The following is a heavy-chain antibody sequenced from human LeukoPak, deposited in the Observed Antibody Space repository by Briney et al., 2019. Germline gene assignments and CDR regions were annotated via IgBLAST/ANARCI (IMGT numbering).Heavy chain of an antibody. CDR3: ARRGERYNWNTYYMDV. D-gene: IGHD1-1*01. J-gene: IGHJ6*03. V-gene: IGHV3-21*01. CDR1: GFTFNNYN. Sequence: KSGGSLRLSCATSGFTFNNYNMNWVRKAPGRALEWVSSITSSGTYIFYADSVKGRFTISRDNAKNSLYLQMNSLGPEDTAVYYCARRGERYNWNTYYMDVWGKGTTVTVSS. CDR2: ITSSGTYI.